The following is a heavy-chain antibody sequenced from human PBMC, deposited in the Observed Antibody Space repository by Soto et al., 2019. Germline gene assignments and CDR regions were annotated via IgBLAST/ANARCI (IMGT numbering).Heavy chain of an antibody. CDR2: INSNSGVT. D-gene: IGHD6-19*01. CDR3: ARGGAVAGTE. V-gene: IGHV1-2*02. J-gene: IGHJ4*02. CDR1: GYTVTAYF. Sequence: QVQLVQSGAEVEKPGASVKVSCKASGYTVTAYFVHWVRQAPGQGLEWMGWINSNSGVTNYAHKFQGRVPMTRDTSISTAYMERSRLRSDDTAVYYCARGGAVAGTEWGQGTLVTVSS.